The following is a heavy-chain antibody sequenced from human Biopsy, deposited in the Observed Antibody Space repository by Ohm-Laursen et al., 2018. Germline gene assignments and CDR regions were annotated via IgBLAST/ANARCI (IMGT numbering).Heavy chain of an antibody. CDR3: ATKLTGYFHH. D-gene: IGHD3-9*01. V-gene: IGHV1-69*06. Sequence: SVKVSCKAPEGTFTNYGVNWVRQAPGQSLEWLGGNIPILGTGNYAQKFQDRVTVAADTSTSTATMELRSLRSDDTAVYYCATKLTGYFHHWGQGTLVIVSS. J-gene: IGHJ1*01. CDR2: NIPILGTG. CDR1: EGTFTNYG.